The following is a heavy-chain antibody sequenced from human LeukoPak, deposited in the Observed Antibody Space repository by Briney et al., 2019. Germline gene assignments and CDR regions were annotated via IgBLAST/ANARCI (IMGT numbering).Heavy chain of an antibody. CDR3: ARVPHYYFGYGYFDT. CDR1: GGSFSGYY. CDR2: IDQSGTT. Sequence: SETLSLTCVVNGGSFSGYYWSWIRQPPGMGLEWIGEIDQSGTTNYNPSLKSRVAISIDTSKKQFSLTLTSMTAADTAVYYCARVPHYYFGYGYFDTWGQGTRVTVSS. V-gene: IGHV4-34*01. J-gene: IGHJ4*02. D-gene: IGHD3/OR15-3a*01.